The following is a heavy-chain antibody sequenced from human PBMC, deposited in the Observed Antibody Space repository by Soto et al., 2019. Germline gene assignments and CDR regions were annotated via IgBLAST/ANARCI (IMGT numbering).Heavy chain of an antibody. J-gene: IGHJ4*02. CDR3: AIARVADSALDH. V-gene: IGHV3-30*03. D-gene: IGHD3-3*01. CDR2: ITVDSSEI. CDR1: GFTFSKHW. Sequence: GGALRLSCVGSGFTFSKHWMHWVRQAPGKGLVWGARITVDSSEIHYADSVKSRFTISRDNPRNTLFLHVNSPRAVDTAVYSCAIARVADSALDHWGQGTLVTVSS.